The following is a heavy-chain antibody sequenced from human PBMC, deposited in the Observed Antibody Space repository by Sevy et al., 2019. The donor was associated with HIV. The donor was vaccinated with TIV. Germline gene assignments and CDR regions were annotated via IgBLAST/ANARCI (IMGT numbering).Heavy chain of an antibody. CDR1: GFTFSNYG. V-gene: IGHV3-33*01. J-gene: IGHJ4*02. CDR2: IGIDGSNK. Sequence: GGSLRLSCAASGFTFSNYGMHWVRQAPGKGLEWVAVIGIDGSNKYYADSVKGRFTISRDNSKNTLYLQMNSLRVEDTAVYFCARGGDFNDRSAKSDFDYWGQGTLVTVSS. D-gene: IGHD3-22*01. CDR3: ARGGDFNDRSAKSDFDY.